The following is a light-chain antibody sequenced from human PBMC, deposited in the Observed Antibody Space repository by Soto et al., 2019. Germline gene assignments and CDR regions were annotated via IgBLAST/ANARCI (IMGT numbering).Light chain of an antibody. CDR3: QQYNTYLT. J-gene: IGKJ4*01. Sequence: EIVLTQSPGTLSLSPGERATLSCRASQNIDGNFLVWHQQKPGQAPRLLIYNVSTTATGIPARFSGSGSGTEFTLTISSLQPDDFATYHCQQYNTYLTFGGGTKVDIK. CDR2: NVS. V-gene: IGKV3-15*01. CDR1: QNIDGNF.